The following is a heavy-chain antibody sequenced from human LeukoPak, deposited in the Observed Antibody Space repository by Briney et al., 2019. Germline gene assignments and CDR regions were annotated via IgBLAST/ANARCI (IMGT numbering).Heavy chain of an antibody. Sequence: SETLSLTCTVSGGSISSGGYYWSWIRQHPGKGLEWIGYIYYSGSTYYNPSLKSRVTISVDTSKNQFSLKLSSVTAADTAVYYCARHEKGHFDYWGQGTLVTVSS. CDR3: ARHEKGHFDY. CDR2: IYYSGST. V-gene: IGHV4-39*01. CDR1: GGSISSGGYY. J-gene: IGHJ4*02.